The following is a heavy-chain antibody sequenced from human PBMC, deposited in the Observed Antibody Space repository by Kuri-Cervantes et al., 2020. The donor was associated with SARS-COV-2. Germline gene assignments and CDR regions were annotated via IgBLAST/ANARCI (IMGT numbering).Heavy chain of an antibody. Sequence: GESLKISCAASGFTFDDYAMHWVRQAPGKGLEWVSLISGDGGSTYYADSVKVRFTISRDNSKNTLYLQMNSLRAEDTAVYYCARAKTTVVTLNDAFDIWGQGTMVTVSS. V-gene: IGHV3-43*02. D-gene: IGHD4-23*01. J-gene: IGHJ3*02. CDR1: GFTFDDYA. CDR3: ARAKTTVVTLNDAFDI. CDR2: ISGDGGST.